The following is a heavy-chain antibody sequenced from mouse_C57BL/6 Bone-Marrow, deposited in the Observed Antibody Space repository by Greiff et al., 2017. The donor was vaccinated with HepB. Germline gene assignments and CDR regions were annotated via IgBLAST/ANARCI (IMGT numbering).Heavy chain of an antibody. D-gene: IGHD2-3*01. CDR2: ISSGGSYT. J-gene: IGHJ2*01. CDR1: GFTFSSYG. Sequence: VQLKESGGDLVKPGGSLKLSCAASGFTFSSYGMSWVRQTPDKRLEWVATISSGGSYTYYPDSVKGRFTISRDNAKNTLYLQMSSLKSEDTAMYDCARRDGYYDYFDYWGQGTTLTVSS. V-gene: IGHV5-6*01. CDR3: ARRDGYYDYFDY.